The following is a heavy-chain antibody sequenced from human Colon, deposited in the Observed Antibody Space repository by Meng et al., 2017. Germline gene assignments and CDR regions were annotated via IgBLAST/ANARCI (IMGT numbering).Heavy chain of an antibody. CDR2: VFHTGGT. Sequence: QVHRQESGPGLVKPSETLSLTCAVSGASITTRNWWNWVRQAPGKGLEWIGDVFHTGGTSYNPSLESRLTISVDRSKNQFYLNLRSVTAADTATYYCARGGDWGFDYWGPGTLVTVSS. J-gene: IGHJ4*02. D-gene: IGHD3-16*01. CDR1: GASITTRNW. V-gene: IGHV4-4*02. CDR3: ARGGDWGFDY.